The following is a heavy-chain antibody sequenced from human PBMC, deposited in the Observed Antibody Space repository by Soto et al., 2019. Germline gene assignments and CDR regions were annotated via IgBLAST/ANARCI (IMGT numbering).Heavy chain of an antibody. CDR2: IYFTGNT. D-gene: IGHD6-13*01. CDR3: ARPWGHQLGYFDF. CDR1: GGSISSSSYY. V-gene: IGHV4-39*01. J-gene: IGHJ4*02. Sequence: QLQLQESDPGLVKTSETLSLTCNVSGGSISSSSYYWGWIRQPPGQELQWIGSIYFTGNTYYNPSLNSRVTMSVETSKNQFTLKLTSVTAADTAVYFCARPWGHQLGYFDFWGQGTLAIVS.